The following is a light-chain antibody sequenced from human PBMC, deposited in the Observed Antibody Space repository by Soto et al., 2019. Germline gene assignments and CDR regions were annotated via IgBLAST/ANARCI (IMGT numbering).Light chain of an antibody. V-gene: IGKV3-15*01. CDR2: GAS. CDR1: QSVSSN. CDR3: QHYSNWPKT. J-gene: IGKJ1*01. Sequence: EIVMTQSPATLSLSPGERATLSCRASQSVSSNLAWYQQKPGQAPRLLIYGASTRATGIPARFSGSGYGTGFTLTINILQSEDFAVYYRQHYSNWPKTFCQGPKVEI.